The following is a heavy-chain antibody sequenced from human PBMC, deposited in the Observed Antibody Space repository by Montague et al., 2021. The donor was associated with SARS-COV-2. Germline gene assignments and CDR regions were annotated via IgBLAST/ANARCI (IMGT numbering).Heavy chain of an antibody. D-gene: IGHD3-16*01. CDR3: ARDLGDRDGGFDY. CDR1: GASINGHH. CDR2: MKSSGST. J-gene: IGHJ4*02. V-gene: IGHV4-59*11. Sequence: SETLSLTCTVSGASINGHHWSWIRQPPGKGLEWIGYMKSSGSTNYKPPLKSRVTISVDTSKKQVSLKMISVTAADTAVYYCARDLGDRDGGFDYWGQGTLVTVFS.